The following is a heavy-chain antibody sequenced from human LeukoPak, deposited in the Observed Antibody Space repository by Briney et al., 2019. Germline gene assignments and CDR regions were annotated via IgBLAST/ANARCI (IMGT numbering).Heavy chain of an antibody. CDR3: ARSRYPHYDFWSGYYLGAYYYYGMDV. CDR2: MNPNSGNT. D-gene: IGHD3-3*01. CDR1: GYTFTSYD. J-gene: IGHJ6*02. V-gene: IGHV1-8*01. Sequence: GASVKVSCKASGYTFTSYDINWVRQATVQGLEWMGWMNPNSGNTGYAQKFQGRVTMTRNTSISTAYMELSSLRSEDTAVYYCARSRYPHYDFWSGYYLGAYYYYGMDVWGQGTTVTVSS.